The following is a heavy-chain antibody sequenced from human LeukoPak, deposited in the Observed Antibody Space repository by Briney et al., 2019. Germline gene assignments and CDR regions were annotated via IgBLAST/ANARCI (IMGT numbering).Heavy chain of an antibody. CDR3: ARHDVRYFDWLSTSVGAFDI. J-gene: IGHJ3*02. V-gene: IGHV4-39*01. CDR2: IYYSGST. D-gene: IGHD3-9*01. Sequence: PSETLSLTCTVSGGSTSSSSYYWGWIRQPPGKGLEWIGSIYYSGSTYYNPSLKSRVTISVDTSKNQFSLKLSSVTAADTAVYYCARHDVRYFDWLSTSVGAFDIWGQGTMVTVSS. CDR1: GGSTSSSSYY.